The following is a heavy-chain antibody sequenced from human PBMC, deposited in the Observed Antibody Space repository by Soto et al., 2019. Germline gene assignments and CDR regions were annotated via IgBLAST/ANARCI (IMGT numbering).Heavy chain of an antibody. CDR3: ASRINKRLRSYYYGMDV. D-gene: IGHD2-15*01. CDR2: IYYSGST. CDR1: GGSISSGGYY. V-gene: IGHV4-31*03. J-gene: IGHJ6*02. Sequence: SETLSLTCTVSGGSISSGGYYWSWIRQHPGKGLEWIGYIYYSGSTYYNPSLKSRVTISVDTSKNQFSLKLSSVTAADTAVYYCASRINKRLRSYYYGMDVWGQGTTVTVSS.